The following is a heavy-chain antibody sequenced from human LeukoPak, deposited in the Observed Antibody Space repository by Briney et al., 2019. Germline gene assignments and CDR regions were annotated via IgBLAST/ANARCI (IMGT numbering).Heavy chain of an antibody. CDR1: GYTFTSYG. CDR2: INPSGGST. J-gene: IGHJ4*02. CDR3: ARARSTIFPLFDY. V-gene: IGHV1-46*01. D-gene: IGHD3-9*01. Sequence: GASVKVSCKASGYTFTSYGISWVRQAPGQGLEWMGIINPSGGSTSYAQKFQGRVTMTRDTSTSTVYMELSSLRSEDTAVYYCARARSTIFPLFDYWGQGILVTVSS.